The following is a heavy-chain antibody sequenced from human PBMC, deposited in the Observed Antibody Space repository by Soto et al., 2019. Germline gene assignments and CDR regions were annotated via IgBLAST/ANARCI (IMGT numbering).Heavy chain of an antibody. CDR1: GYTFTSYG. CDR2: ISAYNGNT. J-gene: IGHJ4*02. V-gene: IGHV1-18*01. CDR3: AREGGRGYYDSSGYYYY. Sequence: ASVKVSCKASGYTFTSYGISWVRQAPGQGLEWMGWISAYNGNTNYAQKLQGRVTMTTDTSTSTAYMELRSLRSDDTAVYYGAREGGRGYYDSSGYYYYWGQGTLVTVSS. D-gene: IGHD3-22*01.